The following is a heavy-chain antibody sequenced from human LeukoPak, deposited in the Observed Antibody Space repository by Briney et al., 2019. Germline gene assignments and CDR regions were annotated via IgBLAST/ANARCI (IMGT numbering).Heavy chain of an antibody. CDR3: ARLRTAMGVFDP. Sequence: PSETLSLTCTVSGLSISSYYWSWIRQPPGKGLEWIGYIYYSGSTNYNPSLKSRVTISVDTSKNQFSLKLSSVTAADTAVYYCARLRTAMGVFDPWGQGTLVTVSS. CDR2: IYYSGST. V-gene: IGHV4-59*01. CDR1: GLSISSYY. J-gene: IGHJ5*02. D-gene: IGHD5-18*01.